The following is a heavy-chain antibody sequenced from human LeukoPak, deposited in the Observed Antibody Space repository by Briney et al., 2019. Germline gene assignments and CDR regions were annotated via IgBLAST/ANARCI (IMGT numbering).Heavy chain of an antibody. V-gene: IGHV4-39*07. Sequence: SETLSLTCTVSGGSISSSSYYWGWIRQPPGKGLEWIGSIYYSGSTYYNPSLKSRVTISVDTSKNQFSLKLSSVTAADTAVYYCARHSDKILWFGAYYGMDVWGQGTTVTVSS. D-gene: IGHD3-10*01. CDR3: ARHSDKILWFGAYYGMDV. J-gene: IGHJ6*02. CDR1: GGSISSSSYY. CDR2: IYYSGST.